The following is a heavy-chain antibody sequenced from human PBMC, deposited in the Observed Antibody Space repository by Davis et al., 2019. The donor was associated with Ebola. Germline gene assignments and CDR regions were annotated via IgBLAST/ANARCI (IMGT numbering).Heavy chain of an antibody. V-gene: IGHV3-30*02. CDR1: GFTFRPYW. J-gene: IGHJ3*01. Sequence: GESLKISCAASGFTFRPYWMSWVRQAPGKGLEWVAYLRFDGITKEYADSVRGRFTISRDNSKNTLYLQMDGLREEDTAVYYCAKDTSNIWFDVWGQGTMVTVSS. D-gene: IGHD1-26*01. CDR2: LRFDGITK. CDR3: AKDTSNIWFDV.